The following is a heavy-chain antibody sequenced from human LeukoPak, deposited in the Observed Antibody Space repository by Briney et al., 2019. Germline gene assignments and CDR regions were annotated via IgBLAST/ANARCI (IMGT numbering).Heavy chain of an antibody. Sequence: SETLSLTCAVYGGSFSGYYWSWIRQPPGKGLEWIGEINHSGSTNYNPSLKSRVTISVDTSKNQFSLKLSSVTAADTAVYYCAREGSGYDRGGTFDYWGQGTLVTVSS. CDR3: AREGSGYDRGGTFDY. V-gene: IGHV4-34*01. J-gene: IGHJ4*02. CDR2: INHSGST. CDR1: GGSFSGYY. D-gene: IGHD5-12*01.